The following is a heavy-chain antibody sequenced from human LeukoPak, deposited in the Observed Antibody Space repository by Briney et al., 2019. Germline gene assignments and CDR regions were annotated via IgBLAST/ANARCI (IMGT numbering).Heavy chain of an antibody. D-gene: IGHD3-22*01. CDR2: ISGVGGTT. CDR3: TTGTYYYDSSGLKN. V-gene: IGHV3-23*01. Sequence: PGGSLRLSCAASGFTFSSYAMSWVRQAPGKGLGWVSAISGVGGTTFYADSVKGRFTIARDNSKNTLYLQMNSLKTEDTAVYYCTTGTYYYDSSGLKNWGQGTLVTVSS. CDR1: GFTFSSYA. J-gene: IGHJ4*02.